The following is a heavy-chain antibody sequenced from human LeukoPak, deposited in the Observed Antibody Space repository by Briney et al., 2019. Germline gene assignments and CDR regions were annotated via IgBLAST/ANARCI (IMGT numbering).Heavy chain of an antibody. CDR3: ARTSYDTTNDAFDI. V-gene: IGHV4-4*07. CDR1: GGSTSSYY. Sequence: SETLYLTCTVSGGSTSSYYWSWIRQPARKGLELIGRTYTSGSTNYNPSLRSRVTMSVDTSKNQFSLRLRSVTAADTAVYYCARTSYDTTNDAFDIWGQGTMVTVSS. CDR2: TYTSGST. D-gene: IGHD3-22*01. J-gene: IGHJ3*02.